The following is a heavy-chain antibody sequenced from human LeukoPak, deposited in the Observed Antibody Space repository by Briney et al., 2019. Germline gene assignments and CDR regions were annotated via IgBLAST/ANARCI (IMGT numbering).Heavy chain of an antibody. CDR3: ATAYYHDSSGYYLH. J-gene: IGHJ4*02. Sequence: ASVKVSCKVSGYTLTVLSMHWVRQAPGKGLEWMGGFDPEDGETIYAQKFQGRVTMTEDTSTDTAYMELSSLRSEDTAVYYCATAYYHDSSGYYLHWGQGTLVTVSS. D-gene: IGHD3-22*01. V-gene: IGHV1-24*01. CDR2: FDPEDGET. CDR1: GYTLTVLS.